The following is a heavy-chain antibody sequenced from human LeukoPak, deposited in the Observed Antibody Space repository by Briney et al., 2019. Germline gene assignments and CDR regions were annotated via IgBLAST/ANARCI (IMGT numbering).Heavy chain of an antibody. CDR2: MYYSGST. CDR3: ARHLYYYGSGSYYNYYYGMDV. CDR1: GGSISSGDYY. Sequence: PSETLSLTCTVSGGSISSGDYYWSWIRQPPGKGLEWIAYMYYSGSTYYNPSLKSRVTMSADTSKNQLSLKLSSVTAADTAVYYCARHLYYYGSGSYYNYYYGMDVWGQGTTVTVSS. V-gene: IGHV4-30-4*01. J-gene: IGHJ6*02. D-gene: IGHD3-10*01.